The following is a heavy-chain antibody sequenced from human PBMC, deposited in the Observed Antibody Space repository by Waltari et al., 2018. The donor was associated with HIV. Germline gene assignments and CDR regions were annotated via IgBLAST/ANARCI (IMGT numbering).Heavy chain of an antibody. Sequence: QVQLQESGPGLVKPSQTLSLTCTVSGGPISSGGYYWRWIRQHPGQGLEWIGYIYYSGSTYYNPSLKSRVTISVDTSKNQFSLKLSSVTAADTAVYYCARDHATIFGGGGRDYGMDVWGQGTTVTVSS. V-gene: IGHV4-31*03. D-gene: IGHD3-3*01. CDR2: IYYSGST. J-gene: IGHJ6*02. CDR1: GGPISSGGYY. CDR3: ARDHATIFGGGGRDYGMDV.